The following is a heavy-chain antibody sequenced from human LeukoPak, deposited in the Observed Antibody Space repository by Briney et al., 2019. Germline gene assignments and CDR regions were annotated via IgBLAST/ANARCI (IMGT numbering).Heavy chain of an antibody. CDR3: VRGKGSGTYYGFDY. Sequence: KTGESLKTSCETSGYTFTKFWVGWVRQTPGKGLEWLGMIYPDDSDTRYSPSFQGQVTMSVDKSISIVYLHWSSLKASDTAIYYCVRGKGSGTYYGFDYWGQGTVVSVVS. V-gene: IGHV5-51*01. D-gene: IGHD3-10*01. J-gene: IGHJ4*02. CDR1: GYTFTKFW. CDR2: IYPDDSDT.